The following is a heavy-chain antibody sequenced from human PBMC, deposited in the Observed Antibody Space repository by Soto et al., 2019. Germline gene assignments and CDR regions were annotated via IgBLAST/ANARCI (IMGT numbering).Heavy chain of an antibody. CDR3: ARVATPSYYYGMDV. J-gene: IGHJ6*02. CDR1: GFTFSSYG. V-gene: IGHV3-33*01. Sequence: QVQLVESGGGVVQPGRSLRLSCAASGFTFSSYGMHWVRQAPGKGLEWVAVIWYDGSNKYYADSVKGRFTISRDNSKNTLYLQMNSLRAEDTAVHYCARVATPSYYYGMDVWGQGTTVTVSS. CDR2: IWYDGSNK.